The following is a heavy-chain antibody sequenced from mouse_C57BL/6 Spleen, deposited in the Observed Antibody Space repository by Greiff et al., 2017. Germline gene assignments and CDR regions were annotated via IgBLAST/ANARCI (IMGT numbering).Heavy chain of an antibody. CDR1: GFTFSSYG. CDR3: ARQRDYYGSSHDAMDY. V-gene: IGHV5-6*01. D-gene: IGHD1-1*01. Sequence: EVQGVESGGDLVKPGGSLKLSCAASGFTFSSYGMSWVRQTPDKRLEWVATISSGGSYTYYPDSVKGRFTISRDNAKNTLYLQMSSRTSEDTAMYYCARQRDYYGSSHDAMDYWGQGTSVTVSS. J-gene: IGHJ4*01. CDR2: ISSGGSYT.